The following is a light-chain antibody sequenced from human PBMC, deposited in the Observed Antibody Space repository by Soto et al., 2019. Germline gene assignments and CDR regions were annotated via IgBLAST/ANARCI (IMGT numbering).Light chain of an antibody. J-gene: IGLJ1*01. V-gene: IGLV2-11*01. CDR2: DVS. CDR3: NSYTSRYTFV. CDR1: SSDVGGYNY. Sequence: QSVLTQPRSVSGSPGQSVTISCTGTSSDVGGYNYVSWYQQHPGKAPKLMIYDVSKRPSGVPDRFSGSKSGNTASLTISGLQPEDEADYYCNSYTSRYTFVLGTGTKVTVL.